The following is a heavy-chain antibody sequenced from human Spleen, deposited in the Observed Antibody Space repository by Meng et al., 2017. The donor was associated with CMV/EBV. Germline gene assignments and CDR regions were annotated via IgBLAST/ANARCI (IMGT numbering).Heavy chain of an antibody. CDR2: IKSETDGGTT. Sequence: GGSLRLSCAASGFSFSNAWMNWVRQAPGKGLEWVGRIKSETDGGTTDYAAPVKGRFTISRDDSKNTLFLQMNSLKTEDTAVYYCTRQLKTYYFDYWGQGTMVTVSS. CDR1: GFSFSNAW. CDR3: TRQLKTYYFDY. J-gene: IGHJ4*02. D-gene: IGHD5-24*01. V-gene: IGHV3-15*01.